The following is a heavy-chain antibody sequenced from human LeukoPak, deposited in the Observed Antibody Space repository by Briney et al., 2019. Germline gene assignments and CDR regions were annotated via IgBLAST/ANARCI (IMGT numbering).Heavy chain of an antibody. CDR1: GGSISSGGYS. Sequence: PSQTLSLTCAVSGGSISSGGYSWSWIRQPPGKGLEWIGYIYHSGSTYYNPSLKSRVTISVDRSKNQFSLKLSSVTAADTAVYYCARDSLRYCSGGSCYFVWGQGATVTVSS. CDR3: ARDSLRYCSGGSCYFV. CDR2: IYHSGST. V-gene: IGHV4-30-2*01. J-gene: IGHJ6*02. D-gene: IGHD2-15*01.